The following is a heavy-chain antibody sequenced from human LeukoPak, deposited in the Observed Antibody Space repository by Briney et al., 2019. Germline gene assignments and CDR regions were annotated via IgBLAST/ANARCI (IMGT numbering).Heavy chain of an antibody. CDR3: ARGGAAGLLYYYYYMDV. CDR2: MNPNSGNT. V-gene: IGHV1-8*03. J-gene: IGHJ6*03. CDR1: GYTFTSYG. D-gene: IGHD6-13*01. Sequence: GASVKVSCKASGYTFTSYGISWVRQAPGQGLEWMGWMNPNSGNTGYAQKFQGRVTITRNTSISTAYMELSSLRSEDTAVYYCARGGAAGLLYYYYYMDVWGKGTTVTVSS.